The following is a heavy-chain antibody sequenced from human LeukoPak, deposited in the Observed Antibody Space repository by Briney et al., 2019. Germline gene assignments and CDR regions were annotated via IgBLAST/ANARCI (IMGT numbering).Heavy chain of an antibody. CDR3: AREGTRSIAAPIDY. D-gene: IGHD6-6*01. J-gene: IGHJ4*02. V-gene: IGHV1-18*01. CDR1: GYTFTSYG. Sequence: ASVKVSCXASGYTFTSYGISWVRQAPGQGLEWMGWISAYNGNTNYAQKLQGRVTMTTDTSTSTAYMELRSLRSDDTAVYYCAREGTRSIAAPIDYWGQGTLVTVSS. CDR2: ISAYNGNT.